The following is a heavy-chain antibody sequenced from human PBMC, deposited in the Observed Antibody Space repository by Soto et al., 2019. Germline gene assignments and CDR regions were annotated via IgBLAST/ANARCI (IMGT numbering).Heavy chain of an antibody. CDR2: IWYDGSNK. CDR3: ARSYIAARPKYFDY. J-gene: IGHJ4*02. CDR1: GFTFSSYG. Sequence: TGGSLRLSCAASGFTFSSYGMHWVRQAPGKGLEWVAVIWYDGSNKYYADSVKGRFTISRDNSKNTLYLQMNSLRAEDTAVYYCARSYIAARPKYFDYWGQGTLVTVSS. V-gene: IGHV3-33*01. D-gene: IGHD6-6*01.